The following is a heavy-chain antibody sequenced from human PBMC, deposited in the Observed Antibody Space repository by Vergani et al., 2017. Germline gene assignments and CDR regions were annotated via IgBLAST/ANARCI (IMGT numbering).Heavy chain of an antibody. J-gene: IGHJ4*02. D-gene: IGHD3-3*01. CDR2: ISWNSNSI. Sequence: EVQLEESGGGLVLPGRSLRLSCVASGFTSAGYAMHWVRQAPGKGLEWVSGISWNSNSIGYADSVKGRFTISRDNAKNSLYLQMNSLRAEDTALYYCARDPGDGFLEWLHWGQGTLVTVSS. V-gene: IGHV3-9*02. CDR1: GFTSAGYA. CDR3: ARDPGDGFLEWLH.